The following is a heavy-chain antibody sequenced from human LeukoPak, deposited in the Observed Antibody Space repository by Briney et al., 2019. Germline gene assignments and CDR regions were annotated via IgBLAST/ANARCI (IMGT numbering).Heavy chain of an antibody. D-gene: IGHD6-19*01. J-gene: IGHJ4*02. Sequence: SGTLSLTCAVSGGSISSTSWYSWVRQPPGKGLEWIGEIYHSGRTNYKASLKSRVTISLDKSKNQFSLKLSSVTAADTAVYYCARASSDWYVLSYWGQGTLVTVSS. CDR1: GGSISSTSW. CDR3: ARASSDWYVLSY. CDR2: IYHSGRT. V-gene: IGHV4-4*02.